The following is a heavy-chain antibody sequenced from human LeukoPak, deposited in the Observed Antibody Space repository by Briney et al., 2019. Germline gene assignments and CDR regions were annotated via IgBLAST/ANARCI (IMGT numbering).Heavy chain of an antibody. V-gene: IGHV4-59*01. D-gene: IGHD4-11*01. CDR2: IYYSGST. CDR3: ARDRLQYYYYYGMDV. J-gene: IGHJ6*02. Sequence: SETLSLTCTVSGGSISSYYWSWTRQPPGKGLEWIGYIYYSGSTNYNPSLKSRVTISVDTSKNQFSLKLSSVTAADTAVYYCARDRLQYYYYYGMDVWGQGTTVTVSS. CDR1: GGSISSYY.